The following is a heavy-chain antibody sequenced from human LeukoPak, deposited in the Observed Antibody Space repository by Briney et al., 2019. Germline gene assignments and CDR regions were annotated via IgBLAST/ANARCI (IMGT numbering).Heavy chain of an antibody. Sequence: PGGSLRLSCAASGFTFSSYWMSWVRQAPGKGLEWVANIKQDGSEKYYVDSVKGRFTISRDNAKNSLYLQMNSLRAEDTAVYYCARDVYYDFWSGYSDYWGQGTLVTVSS. CDR2: IKQDGSEK. D-gene: IGHD3-3*01. CDR3: ARDVYYDFWSGYSDY. V-gene: IGHV3-7*01. CDR1: GFTFSSYW. J-gene: IGHJ4*02.